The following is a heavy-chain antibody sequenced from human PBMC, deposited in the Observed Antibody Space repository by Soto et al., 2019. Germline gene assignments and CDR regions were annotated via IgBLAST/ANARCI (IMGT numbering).Heavy chain of an antibody. CDR3: PSTPGSGSYYLGFDP. D-gene: IGHD1-26*01. CDR2: ITPFNGNT. Sequence: SVKISCKASGYNFTYRYLHWVRPAPEQALEWMGWITPFNGNTNYAQKFQDRVTITRDRTMSTAYMELSSLRSEDTAMYYCPSTPGSGSYYLGFDPWGQGTLVTVSS. V-gene: IGHV1-45*02. CDR1: GYNFTYRY. J-gene: IGHJ5*02.